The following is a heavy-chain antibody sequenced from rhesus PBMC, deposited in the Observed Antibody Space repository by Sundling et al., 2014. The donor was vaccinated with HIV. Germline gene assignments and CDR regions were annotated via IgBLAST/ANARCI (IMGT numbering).Heavy chain of an antibody. J-gene: IGHJ4*01. Sequence: QVQLQESGPGLVKPSETLPLTCAVSGDSISDTYYWTWIRQSPGKGLEWIGYIYGSGDSTHYNPSLKSRVTISTDTAKNQFSLNLSSVTAADTAVYYCARGWDWSDYSFDYWGQGVLVTVSS. CDR2: IYGSGDST. CDR1: GDSISDTYY. D-gene: IGHD3-22*01. V-gene: IGHV4-106*01. CDR3: ARGWDWSDYSFDY.